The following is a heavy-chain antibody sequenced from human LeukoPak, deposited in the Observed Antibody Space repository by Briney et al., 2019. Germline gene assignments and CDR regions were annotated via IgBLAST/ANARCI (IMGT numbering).Heavy chain of an antibody. CDR2: INTYNGDT. CDR1: GYTFTSYA. Sequence: GASVKVSCKASGYTFTSYAMNWVRQAPGQGLEWMGWINTYNGDTNYIQKFQGRVTVTTDTSTTTAYMELRSLRSDDTAVYYCARRGLDYWGQGTLVTVSS. D-gene: IGHD3-16*01. V-gene: IGHV1-18*01. J-gene: IGHJ4*02. CDR3: ARRGLDY.